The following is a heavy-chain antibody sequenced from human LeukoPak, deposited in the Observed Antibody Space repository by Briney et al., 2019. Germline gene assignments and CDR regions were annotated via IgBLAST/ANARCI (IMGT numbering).Heavy chain of an antibody. Sequence: SSVKVSRKASGYTFTRYDINWLRQATGQGLDWMGWMNPNSGKTGYSQKFQGSVTMNRNTSISTAYMELSSLRSDDTAVYYCAPSRQIAVAGRSRFDYWGQGTLVTVSS. CDR1: GYTFTRYD. CDR2: MNPNSGKT. J-gene: IGHJ4*02. CDR3: APSRQIAVAGRSRFDY. D-gene: IGHD6-19*01. V-gene: IGHV1-8*01.